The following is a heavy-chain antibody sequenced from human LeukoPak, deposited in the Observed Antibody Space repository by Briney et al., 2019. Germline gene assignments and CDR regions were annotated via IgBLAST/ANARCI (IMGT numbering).Heavy chain of an antibody. CDR1: GFTFSSYS. J-gene: IGHJ1*01. D-gene: IGHD3-22*01. Sequence: TGGSLGLSCAASGFTFSSYSMNWVRQAPGKGLEWVSHITASGTAMFYADSVKGRFTISRDNAKNSLYLQMNSLRAEDTAVYYCARGLVEYYYDSSGYYYPEYFQHWGQGTLVTVSS. CDR2: ITASGTAM. CDR3: ARGLVEYYYDSSGYYYPEYFQH. V-gene: IGHV3-48*04.